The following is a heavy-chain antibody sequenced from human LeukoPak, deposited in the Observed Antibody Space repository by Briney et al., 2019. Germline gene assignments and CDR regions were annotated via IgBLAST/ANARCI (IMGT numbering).Heavy chain of an antibody. CDR1: QYDFNGYT. V-gene: IGHV3-21*01. Sequence: GGSLRLSCVASQYDFNGYTFTWVRQAPGKGLEYVSSISKSSALKYYADSVRGRFTISRDNSKNTLYLQMNSLRAEDTAVYYCAKGLNGVRGVSVYWGQGTLVTVSS. J-gene: IGHJ4*02. CDR2: ISKSSALK. CDR3: AKGLNGVRGVSVY. D-gene: IGHD3-10*01.